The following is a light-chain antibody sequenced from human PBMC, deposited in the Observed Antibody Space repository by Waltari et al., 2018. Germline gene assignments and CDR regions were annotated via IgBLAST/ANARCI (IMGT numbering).Light chain of an antibody. J-gene: IGKJ1*01. Sequence: DIQMTQSPSMLSASVGDRVTITCRASQTIRGWLAWYQLKPGLATKLLIYDASNLGGGVPSRFSGSGFGTNFTLTISSLQPDDFATYYCQQYSSFSTFGLGTKV. V-gene: IGKV1-5*01. CDR3: QQYSSFST. CDR2: DAS. CDR1: QTIRGW.